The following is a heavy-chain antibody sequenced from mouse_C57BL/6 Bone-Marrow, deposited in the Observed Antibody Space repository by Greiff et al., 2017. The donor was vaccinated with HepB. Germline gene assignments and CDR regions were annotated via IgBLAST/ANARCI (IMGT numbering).Heavy chain of an antibody. Sequence: QVQLQQSGAELARPGASVKLSCKASGYTFTSYGISWVKQRTGQGLEWIGEIYPRSGNTYYNEKFKGKATLTADKSSSTAYMELRSLTSWDSAVYFCARSDYYGSSRDFDYWGQGTTLTVSS. D-gene: IGHD1-1*01. J-gene: IGHJ2*01. V-gene: IGHV1-81*01. CDR3: ARSDYYGSSRDFDY. CDR1: GYTFTSYG. CDR2: IYPRSGNT.